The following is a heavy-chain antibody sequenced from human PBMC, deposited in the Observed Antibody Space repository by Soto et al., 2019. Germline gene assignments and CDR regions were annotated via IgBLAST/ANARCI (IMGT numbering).Heavy chain of an antibody. CDR1: GDSINSAGYY. CDR2: IYYSGST. Sequence: QVQLQESGPGLVKPSQTLSLTCTVSGDSINSAGYYWSWIRQHPGKGLEWIGYIYYSGSTYYNPSLRRRVTHSVGPFKDQVPLKVGPGAAADTGVFLLAEGGGGGGYYFDFWGQGTLVTVSS. CDR3: AEGGGGGGYYFDF. V-gene: IGHV4-31*03. D-gene: IGHD2-8*02. J-gene: IGHJ4*02.